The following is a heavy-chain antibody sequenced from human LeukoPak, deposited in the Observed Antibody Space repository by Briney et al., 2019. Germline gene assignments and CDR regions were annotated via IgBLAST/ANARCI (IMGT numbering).Heavy chain of an antibody. J-gene: IGHJ6*02. Sequence: AGGSLRLSCAASGFTLSNHWMTWVRHVRGGGPEWVANVNRDGRETYCLHCVEGRFTISQYIAKNSLYVQINSLRAEDTALYRCARNNGMDVWGQGTTVIVSS. CDR3: ARNNGMDV. CDR1: GFTLSNHW. V-gene: IGHV3-7*03. CDR2: VNRDGRET.